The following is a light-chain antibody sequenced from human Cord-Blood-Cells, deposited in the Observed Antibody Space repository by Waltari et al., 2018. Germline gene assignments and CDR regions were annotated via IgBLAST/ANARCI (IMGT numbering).Light chain of an antibody. Sequence: DSVLMQSPGTLCLSPGERATLACRASQSVSGSYLAGYQQKPGQAPRLLISGASSRATGNPDRCSGGGSGTDFTLTISRLEPEDFAVYYCQQYGSSPLFPFGPATKVEIK. J-gene: IGKJ3*01. CDR2: GAS. CDR1: QSVSGSY. V-gene: IGKV3-20*01. CDR3: QQYGSSPLFP.